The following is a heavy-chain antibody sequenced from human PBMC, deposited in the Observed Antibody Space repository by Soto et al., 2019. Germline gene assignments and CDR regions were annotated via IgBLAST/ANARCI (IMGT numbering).Heavy chain of an antibody. J-gene: IGHJ4*02. Sequence: QITLKESGPPLVKPTQTLTLTCTFSGFSLTTRGVGVGWIRQPPGKALEWLALIYWDDDEGYSPSLKSRLTTTNDAPKHQVALTMTNLDPADTATYYCAHRPRGFSYHFDYWGQGTLVTVSS. CDR1: GFSLTTRGVG. V-gene: IGHV2-5*02. D-gene: IGHD5-18*01. CDR3: AHRPRGFSYHFDY. CDR2: IYWDDDE.